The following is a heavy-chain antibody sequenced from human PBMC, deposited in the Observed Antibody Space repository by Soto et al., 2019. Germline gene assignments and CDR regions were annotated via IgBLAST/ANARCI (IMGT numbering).Heavy chain of an antibody. V-gene: IGHV3-74*01. Sequence: EVQLVESGGGLVQPGGSLRLSCAASGFSLSDYWMHWVRQAPGEGLVWLSRITRDGSSTNYADSVKGRFTISRDNAKNKLYLQVKSMRGEDTAVYYCARGDNGYNYFDYWGQGTLVTVSS. CDR3: ARGDNGYNYFDY. CDR2: ITRDGSST. J-gene: IGHJ4*02. D-gene: IGHD5-18*01. CDR1: GFSLSDYW.